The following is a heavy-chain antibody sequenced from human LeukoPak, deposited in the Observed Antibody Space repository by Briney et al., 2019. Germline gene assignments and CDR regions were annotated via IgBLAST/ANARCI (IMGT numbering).Heavy chain of an antibody. CDR2: ISSSSSYI. D-gene: IGHD3-22*01. J-gene: IGHJ4*02. CDR3: ARDPIHDSSGYYDDY. Sequence: GGSLRLSCAASGFTFSSYSMNWVRQAPGKGLEWVSSISSSSSYIYYADSVKGRFTISRDNSKNTLYLQMNSLRAEDTAVYYCARDPIHDSSGYYDDYWGQGTLVTVSS. CDR1: GFTFSSYS. V-gene: IGHV3-21*01.